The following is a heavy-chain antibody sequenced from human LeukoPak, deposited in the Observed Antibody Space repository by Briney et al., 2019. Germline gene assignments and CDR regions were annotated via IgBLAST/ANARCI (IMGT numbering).Heavy chain of an antibody. CDR2: IYYSGST. J-gene: IGHJ5*02. V-gene: IGHV4-39*01. Sequence: SETLSLTCTVSGGSISSSSYYWGWIRQPPGKGLEWIGSIYYSGSTYYNPSLKSRVTISVDTSKNQFSLKLSSVTAADTAVYYCARHASYYYGSGTIGWFDPWGQGTLVTVSS. CDR3: ARHASYYYGSGTIGWFDP. CDR1: GGSISSSSYY. D-gene: IGHD3-10*01.